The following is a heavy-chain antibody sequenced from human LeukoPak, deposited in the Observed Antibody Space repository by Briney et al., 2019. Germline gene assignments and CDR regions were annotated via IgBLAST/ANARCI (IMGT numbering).Heavy chain of an antibody. CDR3: AKDVGKWESLHFFDY. CDR2: ISGSGAST. J-gene: IGHJ4*02. D-gene: IGHD1-26*01. V-gene: IGHV3-23*01. CDR1: GFTFSSYA. Sequence: AGGALRLSCAASGFTFSSYAMSWVCQAPGKGLEWISGISGSGASTYYADSVKGRFTISRDDSRNTLYLQMNSLRGDDTAVYYCAKDVGKWESLHFFDYWGQGTLVTVSS.